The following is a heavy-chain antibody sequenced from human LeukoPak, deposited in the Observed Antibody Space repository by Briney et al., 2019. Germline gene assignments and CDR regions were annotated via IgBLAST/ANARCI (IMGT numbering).Heavy chain of an antibody. Sequence: ASVKVSCKTSGYTFTDYYIHWVRQAPGQGLEWMGWINPNSGGTNYAQKFKGRVTMTRDTSISAAYMELSSLRFDDTAVYYCSRAADVVLVPPSDDWGQGTLVTVSS. D-gene: IGHD2-8*02. V-gene: IGHV1-2*02. CDR3: SRAADVVLVPPSDD. J-gene: IGHJ4*02. CDR1: GYTFTDYY. CDR2: INPNSGGT.